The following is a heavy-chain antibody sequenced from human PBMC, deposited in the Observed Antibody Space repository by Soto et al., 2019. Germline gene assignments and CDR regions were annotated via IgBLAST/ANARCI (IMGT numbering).Heavy chain of an antibody. CDR3: ASRNANGAFNI. V-gene: IGHV3-48*01. J-gene: IGHJ3*02. CDR2: LTTGSDIA. Sequence: EVQLVESGGNLAQPGGSLRLSCAASGFSFSSNSMAWFRQAPGKGLKWVSYLTTGSDIALYADSVEGRFTISRDNDMNSLYLQQNSLKAEDTAIYYCASRNANGAFNIWGQGTMVTVSS. CDR1: GFSFSSNS. D-gene: IGHD2-8*01.